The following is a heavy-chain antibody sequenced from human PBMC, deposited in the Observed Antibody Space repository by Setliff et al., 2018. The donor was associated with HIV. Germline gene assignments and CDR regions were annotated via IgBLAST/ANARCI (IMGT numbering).Heavy chain of an antibody. Sequence: PSETLSLTCAVYGGSFSGYYWSWIRQPPGKGLEWIGAINHSGSTNYNPSLKSRVTISVDTSKNQFSLKLSSVTAADTAVYYCARVHAKPKRTLALVVRGSRIDPWGQGTLVTVSS. J-gene: IGHJ5*02. CDR2: INHSGST. CDR3: ARVHAKPKRTLALVVRGSRIDP. D-gene: IGHD6-6*01. V-gene: IGHV4-34*01. CDR1: GGSFSGYY.